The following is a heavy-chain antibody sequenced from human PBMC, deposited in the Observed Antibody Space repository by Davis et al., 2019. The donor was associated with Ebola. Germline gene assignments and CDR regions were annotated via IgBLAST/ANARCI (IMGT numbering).Heavy chain of an antibody. Sequence: GESLKISCAASGFTFSSYSMNWVRQAPGKGLEWVSSISSSSSYIYYAGSVKGRFTISRDNAKNSLYLQMNSLRAEDTAVYYCARAPRITMVQGVILNAGWFDPWGQGTLVTVSS. J-gene: IGHJ5*02. CDR2: ISSSSSYI. D-gene: IGHD3-10*01. CDR3: ARAPRITMVQGVILNAGWFDP. V-gene: IGHV3-21*01. CDR1: GFTFSSYS.